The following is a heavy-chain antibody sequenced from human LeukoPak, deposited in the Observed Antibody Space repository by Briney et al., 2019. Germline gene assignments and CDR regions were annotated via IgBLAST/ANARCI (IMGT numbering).Heavy chain of an antibody. CDR2: ISGSGANT. Sequence: PGGSLRLSCAASGFTFSDYTMNWVRQAPGKGLEWVSAISGSGANTYYADSVKGRFTISRDNSKNTLYLQMNNLRAEDTAVYYCAKCRVGAANFDYWGQGTLVTVSS. CDR1: GFTFSDYT. J-gene: IGHJ4*02. CDR3: AKCRVGAANFDY. V-gene: IGHV3-23*01. D-gene: IGHD1-26*01.